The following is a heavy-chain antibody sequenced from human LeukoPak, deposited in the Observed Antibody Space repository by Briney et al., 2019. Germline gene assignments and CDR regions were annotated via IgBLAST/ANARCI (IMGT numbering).Heavy chain of an antibody. J-gene: IGHJ5*02. D-gene: IGHD6-13*01. CDR3: ARGSIAASGAKWFDP. CDR2: IYSSGST. V-gene: IGHV4-61*02. Sequence: SQTLSLTCSVSGGSISGGSYYWSWIRQPAGKGLEWVGRIYSSGSTNYNPSLKSPVTMSVDTSKNQFSLKVSSVIAADTAVYYCARGSIAASGAKWFDPWGQGTLVTVSS. CDR1: GGSISGGSYY.